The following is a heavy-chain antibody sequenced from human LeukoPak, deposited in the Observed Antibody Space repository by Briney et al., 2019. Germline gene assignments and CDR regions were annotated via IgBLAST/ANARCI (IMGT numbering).Heavy chain of an antibody. CDR2: INHSGST. J-gene: IGHJ4*02. D-gene: IGHD3-22*01. Sequence: PSETLSLTCAVYGGSFSGYYWSWIRQPPGKGLEWIGEINHSGSTNYNPSLKSRVTISVDTSKNQFSLKLSSVTAADTAVYYCARVGSSGYYYGDYWGQGTLVTVSS. V-gene: IGHV4-34*01. CDR1: GGSFSGYY. CDR3: ARVGSSGYYYGDY.